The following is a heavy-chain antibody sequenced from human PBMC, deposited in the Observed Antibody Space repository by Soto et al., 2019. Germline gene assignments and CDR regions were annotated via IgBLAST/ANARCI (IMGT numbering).Heavy chain of an antibody. Sequence: VGSLRLSCAASGFTFSGYTMNWVRQAPGKGLEWVAVIGNSGDGTHYADSVKGRFTISRDNSKNTLYLQMESLRAEDTAVYYCVKDVWDYWGQGVLVTVSS. J-gene: IGHJ4*02. CDR1: GFTFSGYT. V-gene: IGHV3-23*01. D-gene: IGHD2-21*01. CDR3: VKDVWDY. CDR2: IGNSGDGT.